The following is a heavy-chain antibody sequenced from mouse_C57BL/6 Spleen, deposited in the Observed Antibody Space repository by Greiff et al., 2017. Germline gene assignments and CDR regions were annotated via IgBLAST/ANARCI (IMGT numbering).Heavy chain of an antibody. V-gene: IGHV1-82*01. CDR1: GYAFSSSW. Sequence: VQLVESGPELVKPGASVKISCKASGYAFSSSWMNWVKQRPGKGLEWIGRIYPGDGDTNYNGKFKGKATLTADKSSSTAYMQLSSLTSEDSAVYFCARSNYGSSTYYAMDYWGQGTSVTVSS. D-gene: IGHD1-1*01. CDR3: ARSNYGSSTYYAMDY. J-gene: IGHJ4*01. CDR2: IYPGDGDT.